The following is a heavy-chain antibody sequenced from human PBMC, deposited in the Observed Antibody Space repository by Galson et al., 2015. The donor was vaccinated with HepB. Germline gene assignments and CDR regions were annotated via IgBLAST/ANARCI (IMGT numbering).Heavy chain of an antibody. Sequence: SLRLSCAASGFSFSNYAMSWVRQAPGKGLEWVSSIRGGGSNTYHAESVKGRFTISRDNSKSTLYLQMNSLRAEDTAVYYCATRVSGPDSPVNYWGQGTLVTVSS. CDR1: GFSFSNYA. V-gene: IGHV3-23*01. CDR2: IRGGGSNT. J-gene: IGHJ4*02. D-gene: IGHD2-21*02. CDR3: ATRVSGPDSPVNY.